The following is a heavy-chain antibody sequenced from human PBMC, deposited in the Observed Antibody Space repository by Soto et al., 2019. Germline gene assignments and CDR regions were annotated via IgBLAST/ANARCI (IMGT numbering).Heavy chain of an antibody. CDR1: GYTFTSYG. J-gene: IGHJ5*02. CDR2: ISAYNGNT. Sequence: ASVKVSCKASGYTFTSYGISWVRQAPGQGLEWMGWISAYNGNTNYAQKLQGRVTMTTDTSTSTAYMELRSLRSDDTAVYYCARDYESQELGGYYYGSGSYYMDAGVGYWFDPWGQGTLVTVSS. CDR3: ARDYESQELGGYYYGSGSYYMDAGVGYWFDP. D-gene: IGHD3-10*01. V-gene: IGHV1-18*01.